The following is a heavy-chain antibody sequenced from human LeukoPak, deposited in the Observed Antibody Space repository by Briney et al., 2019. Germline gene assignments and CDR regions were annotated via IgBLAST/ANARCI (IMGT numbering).Heavy chain of an antibody. J-gene: IGHJ5*02. CDR3: ARPKYYDFWSGSGWFDP. D-gene: IGHD3-3*01. V-gene: IGHV3-23*01. CDR1: GFTFSSYA. Sequence: GGSLRLSCAASGFTFSSYAMSWVRQAPGKGLEWVSAISGSGGSTYYADSVKGRFTISRDNSKNTLYLQMNSLRAEDTAVYYCARPKYYDFWSGSGWFDPWGQGTLVTVSS. CDR2: ISGSGGST.